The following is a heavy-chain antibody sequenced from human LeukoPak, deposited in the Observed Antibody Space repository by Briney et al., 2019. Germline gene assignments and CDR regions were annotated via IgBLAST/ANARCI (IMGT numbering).Heavy chain of an antibody. CDR3: ARYNGDSATYWINYYFDV. Sequence: GGSLRLSCAASGFTFNNYGMSWVRQAPGTGLEWVSNIRHDGGDKYYVDSVKGRFTISRDNAKNTLYLQMNSLSAEDTAVYYCARYNGDSATYWINYYFDVWGRGTMVTVSS. CDR2: IRHDGGDK. J-gene: IGHJ2*01. V-gene: IGHV3-7*01. D-gene: IGHD2/OR15-2a*01. CDR1: GFTFNNYG.